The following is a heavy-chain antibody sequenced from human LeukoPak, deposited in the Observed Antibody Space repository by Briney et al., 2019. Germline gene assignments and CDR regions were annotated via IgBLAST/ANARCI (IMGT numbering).Heavy chain of an antibody. D-gene: IGHD4-17*01. CDR1: GFTVSSNY. J-gene: IGHJ4*02. CDR2: IYSGGST. V-gene: IGHV3-53*01. CDR3: ARDRYGDYAFDY. Sequence: PGGSLRLSCAASGFTVSSNYMSWVRQAPGKGLEWVSIIYSGGSTYYADSVKGRFTISRDNAKNSLYLQMNSLRAEDTAVYNCARDRYGDYAFDYWGQGTLVTVSS.